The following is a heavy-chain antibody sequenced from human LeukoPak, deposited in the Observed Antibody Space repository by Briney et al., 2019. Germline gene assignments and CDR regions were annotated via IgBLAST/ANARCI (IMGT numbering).Heavy chain of an antibody. CDR3: ARADPYYYYYGMDV. V-gene: IGHV4-31*03. J-gene: IGHJ6*02. CDR1: GGSISSGGYY. CDR2: IYYSGST. Sequence: PSQTLSLTCTVSGGSISSGGYYWSWIRQHPGTGLEWIGYIYYSGSTYYNPSLKSRVTISVDTSKNQFSLKLSSVTAADTAVYYCARADPYYYYYGMDVWGQGTTVTVSS.